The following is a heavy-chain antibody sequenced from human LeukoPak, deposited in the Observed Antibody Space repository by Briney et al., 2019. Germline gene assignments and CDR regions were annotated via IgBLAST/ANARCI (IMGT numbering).Heavy chain of an antibody. CDR2: ISAYNGNT. D-gene: IGHD3-22*01. CDR3: ARGVWSYDSSPYDY. V-gene: IGHV1-18*01. Sequence: ASVKVSCKASGYTFTSYGISWVRQAPGQGLEWMGWISAYNGNTNYAQKPQGRVTMTTDTSTSTAYMELRSLRSDDTAVYYCARGVWSYDSSPYDYWGQGTLVTVSS. CDR1: GYTFTSYG. J-gene: IGHJ4*02.